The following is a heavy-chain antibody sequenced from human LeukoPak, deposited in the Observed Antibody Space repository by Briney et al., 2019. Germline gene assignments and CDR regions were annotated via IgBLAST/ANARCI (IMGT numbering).Heavy chain of an antibody. Sequence: GGSLRLSCSASGFTFNNYQMHWVRQAPGKGLEYVSAISNNGDRTFHVGSVKGRFTISRDNSKSTLYLQMSSLRVDDTAIYYCVTGFTGWEIDFWGQGTLVTVSS. CDR1: GFTFNNYQ. V-gene: IGHV3-64D*06. CDR3: VTGFTGWEIDF. J-gene: IGHJ4*02. CDR2: ISNNGDRT. D-gene: IGHD1-14*01.